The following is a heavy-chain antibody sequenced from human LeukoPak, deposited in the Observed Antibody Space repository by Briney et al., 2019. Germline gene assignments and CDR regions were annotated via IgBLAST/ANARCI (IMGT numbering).Heavy chain of an antibody. CDR3: ARARAGAGTFFFDY. J-gene: IGHJ4*02. Sequence: GGSLRLSCAASGFTVSSNYMSWVRQAPGKGLEWVSVIHSGGSTYYADSVKGRFTISRDNSKNTLYLQMNSLRAEDTAVYYCARARAGAGTFFFDYWGQGTLVTVSS. CDR2: IHSGGST. CDR1: GFTVSSNY. V-gene: IGHV3-53*01. D-gene: IGHD6-13*01.